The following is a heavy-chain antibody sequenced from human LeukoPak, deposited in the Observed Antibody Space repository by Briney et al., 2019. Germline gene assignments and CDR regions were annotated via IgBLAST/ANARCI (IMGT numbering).Heavy chain of an antibody. CDR3: TTRVGGTPDY. D-gene: IGHD1-26*01. J-gene: IGHJ4*02. CDR2: ISNRDGSST. CDR1: GFSFSDYV. Sequence: PGGSLRLSCVVSGFSFSDYVMTWVRQAPGKGLEWVSAISNRDGSSTNYADSVTGRFTISRDNSKNTVYLQMNSVRAEDTAVYYCTTRVGGTPDYWGLGTLVTVSS. V-gene: IGHV3-23*01.